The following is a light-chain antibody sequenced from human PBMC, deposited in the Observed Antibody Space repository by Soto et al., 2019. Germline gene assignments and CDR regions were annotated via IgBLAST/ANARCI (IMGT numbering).Light chain of an antibody. J-gene: IGLJ3*02. V-gene: IGLV3-27*01. Sequence: SYELTQPSSVSVSPGQTARITCSGDVLAKKYARWFQQKPGQAPVLVIYKDSERPSGIPERFSGSSSGTTVTLTISGAQVEDEADYYCYSAADNNLVFGGGTKATVL. CDR1: VLAKKY. CDR3: YSAADNNLV. CDR2: KDS.